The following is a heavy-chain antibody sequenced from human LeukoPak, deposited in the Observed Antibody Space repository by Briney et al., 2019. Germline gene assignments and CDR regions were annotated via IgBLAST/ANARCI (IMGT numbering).Heavy chain of an antibody. J-gene: IGHJ3*02. Sequence: GASVKVSCKASGYTFTSYDINWVRQATGQGLEWMGWISAYNGNTNYAQKLQGRVTMTTDTSTSTAYMELRSLRSDDTAVYYCARRGADYGDAFDIWGQGTMVTVSS. V-gene: IGHV1-18*01. CDR2: ISAYNGNT. CDR1: GYTFTSYD. D-gene: IGHD4-17*01. CDR3: ARRGADYGDAFDI.